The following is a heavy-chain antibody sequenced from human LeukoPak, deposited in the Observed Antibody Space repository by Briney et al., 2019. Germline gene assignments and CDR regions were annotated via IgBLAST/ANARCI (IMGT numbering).Heavy chain of an antibody. V-gene: IGHV1-18*01. Sequence: ASVKVSCKASGYTFTSYGISWVRQAPGQGLEWMGWISAYNGNTNYAQKLQGRVTMTTDTSTSTPYMELRSLRSDDTAVYYCARVPPTQYSSSSHPNWFDPWGQGTLVTVSS. D-gene: IGHD6-6*01. CDR2: ISAYNGNT. J-gene: IGHJ5*02. CDR3: ARVPPTQYSSSSHPNWFDP. CDR1: GYTFTSYG.